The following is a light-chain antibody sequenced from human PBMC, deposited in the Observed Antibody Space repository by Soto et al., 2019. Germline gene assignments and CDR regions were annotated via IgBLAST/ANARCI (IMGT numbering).Light chain of an antibody. J-gene: IGLJ2*01. V-gene: IGLV1-44*01. CDR3: AACDDSLNGVV. CDR2: SNN. Sequence: QAVLTQPPSASGTPGQRVTISCSGSSSNIGSNTVNWYQQLPGTAPKLLIYSNNQRPSGVPDRFSGSKSGTSASLAISWLQSEDEADYYCAACDDSLNGVVFGGVPKETVL. CDR1: SSNIGSNT.